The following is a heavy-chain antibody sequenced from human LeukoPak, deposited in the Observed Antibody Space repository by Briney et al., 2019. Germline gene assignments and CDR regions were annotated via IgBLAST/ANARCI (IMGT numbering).Heavy chain of an antibody. Sequence: GGSLRLSCAASGFTFSNYAMTWVRQAPGKGLEWVSAISGSGGSTYYADSAKGRFTISRDNSKNTLYLQMNSLRAEDTAVYYCAKFRQGHYGGTVSAWYFDLWGRGTLVTVSS. CDR3: AKFRQGHYGGTVSAWYFDL. V-gene: IGHV3-23*01. J-gene: IGHJ2*01. D-gene: IGHD4-23*01. CDR2: ISGSGGST. CDR1: GFTFSNYA.